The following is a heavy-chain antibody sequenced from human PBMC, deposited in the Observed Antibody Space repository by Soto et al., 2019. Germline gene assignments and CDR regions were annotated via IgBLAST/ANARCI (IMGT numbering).Heavy chain of an antibody. CDR2: IYYSGST. V-gene: IGHV4-39*01. Sequence: SETLSLTCTVSGGSISSSSYYWGWIRQPPGKGLEWIGSIYYSGSTYYNPSLKSRVTISVDTSKNQFSLKLSSVTAADTAVYYCARRGGKGFDYWGQGTLVTVSS. CDR3: ARRGGKGFDY. J-gene: IGHJ4*02. D-gene: IGHD2-15*01. CDR1: GGSISSSSYY.